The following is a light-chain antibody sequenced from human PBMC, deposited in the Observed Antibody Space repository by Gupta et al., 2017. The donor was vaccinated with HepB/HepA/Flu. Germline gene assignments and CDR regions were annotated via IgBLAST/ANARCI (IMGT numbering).Light chain of an antibody. J-gene: IGKJ2*01. CDR2: GAS. CDR1: QSVTSN. V-gene: IGKV3-15*01. CDR3: QQYNDWPYT. Sequence: EIVITTSPATLSVSQGERATLSCRASQSVTSNLAGYQQRPGQAPRLLFYGASTRATGIPSRFSGSGSGTEFTLTISSLQSEDFAVYYCQQYNDWPYTFGRGTKLEIK.